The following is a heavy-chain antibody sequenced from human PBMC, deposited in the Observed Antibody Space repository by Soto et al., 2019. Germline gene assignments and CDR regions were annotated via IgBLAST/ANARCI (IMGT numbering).Heavy chain of an antibody. CDR3: ASSYITMVTDY. Sequence: GGSLRLSCAASGFTFSSYGMHWVRQAPGKGLEWVAVIWYDGSNKYYADSVKGRFTISRDNSKNTLYLQMNSLRAEDTAVYYCASSYITMVTDYWGQGTLVTVSS. CDR2: IWYDGSNK. D-gene: IGHD3-10*01. CDR1: GFTFSSYG. V-gene: IGHV3-33*01. J-gene: IGHJ4*02.